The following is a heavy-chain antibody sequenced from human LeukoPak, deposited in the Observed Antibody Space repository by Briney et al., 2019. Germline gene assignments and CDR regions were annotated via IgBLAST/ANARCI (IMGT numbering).Heavy chain of an antibody. V-gene: IGHV4-61*01. CDR3: AKKGGATSGNWFDP. CDR2: ISYSGST. Sequence: MASETLSLTCTVSGGSVSSGSYYWNWIRQPPGKGLEWIGYISYSGSTNYNPSLKSRVTISVDTSKNQFSLKLSSVTAADTAVYYCAKKGGATSGNWFDPWGQGTLVTVSS. CDR1: GGSVSSGSYY. J-gene: IGHJ5*02. D-gene: IGHD5-12*01.